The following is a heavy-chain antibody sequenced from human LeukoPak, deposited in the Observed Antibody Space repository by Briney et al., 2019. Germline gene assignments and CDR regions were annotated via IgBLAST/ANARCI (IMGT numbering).Heavy chain of an antibody. CDR2: ISSSSSYI. J-gene: IGHJ6*03. CDR3: ARDSSGWHAYMDV. CDR1: GFTFSSYS. V-gene: IGHV3-21*01. D-gene: IGHD6-19*01. Sequence: GGSLRLSCATSGFTFSSYSMNWVRQAPGKGLEWVSSISSSSSYIYYADSVKGRFTISRDNAKNSLYLQMNSLRAEDTAVYYCARDSSGWHAYMDVWGKGTTVTVSS.